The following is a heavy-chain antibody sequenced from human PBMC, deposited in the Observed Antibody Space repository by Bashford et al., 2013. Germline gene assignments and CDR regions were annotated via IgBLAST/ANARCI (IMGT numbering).Heavy chain of an antibody. V-gene: IGHV1-3*01. J-gene: IGHJ6*03. D-gene: IGHD3-3*01. CDR3: ARDSHHDFWRSYGSYNYYYYMDV. Sequence: WVRQAPGQRLEWMGWINAGNGDTKYSQNFQGRVTLTRDTSANTAYMELSSLRSEDTAVYYCARDSHHDFWRSYGSYNYYYYMDVWGKGTTVTVSS. CDR2: INAGNGDT.